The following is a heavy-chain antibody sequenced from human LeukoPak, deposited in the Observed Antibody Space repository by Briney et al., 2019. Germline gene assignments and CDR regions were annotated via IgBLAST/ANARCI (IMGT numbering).Heavy chain of an antibody. CDR3: AKEYYYDSSGIFDY. Sequence: GGSLRLSCAASGFTFSNYAMRWVRQAPGKGLEWVSGISGSGDSTYYADSVKGRFTISRDNSKNTLYLQMNSLRAEDTAVYYCAKEYYYDSSGIFDYWGQGTLVTVSS. D-gene: IGHD3-22*01. CDR1: GFTFSNYA. V-gene: IGHV3-23*01. CDR2: ISGSGDST. J-gene: IGHJ4*02.